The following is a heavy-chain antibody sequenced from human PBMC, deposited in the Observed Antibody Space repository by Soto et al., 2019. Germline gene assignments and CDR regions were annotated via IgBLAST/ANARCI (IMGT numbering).Heavy chain of an antibody. J-gene: IGHJ5*02. CDR1: GFTFSSYA. Sequence: PGGSLRLSCAASGFTFSSYAMSWVRQAPGKGREWVSAISGSGGSTYYADSVKGRFTISRDNSKNTLYLQMNSLRAEDTAVYYCAKYSSSSFLYNWFDPWGQGTLVTVSS. V-gene: IGHV3-23*01. D-gene: IGHD6-6*01. CDR2: ISGSGGST. CDR3: AKYSSSSFLYNWFDP.